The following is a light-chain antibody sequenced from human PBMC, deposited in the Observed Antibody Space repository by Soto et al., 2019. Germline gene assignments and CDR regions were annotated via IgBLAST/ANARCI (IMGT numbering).Light chain of an antibody. CDR2: EVS. Sequence: QSALTQPASVSGSPGQSITISCTGTSSDVGSYNLVSWYQQHPGKAPKLMIYEVSKRPSGVSNRFSVSKSGNTASLTISGLQAEDEAAYYCCSYAGSVVFGGGTKLTVL. V-gene: IGLV2-23*02. CDR3: CSYAGSVV. J-gene: IGLJ2*01. CDR1: SSDVGSYNL.